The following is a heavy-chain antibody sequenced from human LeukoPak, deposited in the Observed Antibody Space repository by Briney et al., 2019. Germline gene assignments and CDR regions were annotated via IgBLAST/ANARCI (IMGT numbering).Heavy chain of an antibody. CDR2: IYYSGST. CDR3: ARTRDSSGLKAFDI. V-gene: IGHV4-39*01. J-gene: IGHJ3*02. CDR1: GGSISSSSYY. Sequence: SETLSLTCTVSGGSISSSSYYWGWIRQPPGKGLEWIGSIYYSGSTYYNPSLKSRVTISVDTSKNQFSLKLSSVTAADTAVYYCARTRDSSGLKAFDIWGQGTMVTVSS. D-gene: IGHD3-22*01.